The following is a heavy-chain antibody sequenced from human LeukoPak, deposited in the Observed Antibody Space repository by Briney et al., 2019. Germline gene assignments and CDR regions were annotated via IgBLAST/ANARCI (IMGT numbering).Heavy chain of an antibody. D-gene: IGHD3-3*01. CDR3: ARVDRYDFYFDY. Sequence: SQTLSLTSAVSGGSISSGGYSWSWIRQPPGTGLGWIGYISYSGNTYYNPSLKSRVTISVDTSKNQFSLKLSSVTAADTAVYYCARVDRYDFYFDYWGQGTLVTVSS. CDR2: ISYSGNT. V-gene: IGHV4-30-4*07. CDR1: GGSISSGGYS. J-gene: IGHJ4*02.